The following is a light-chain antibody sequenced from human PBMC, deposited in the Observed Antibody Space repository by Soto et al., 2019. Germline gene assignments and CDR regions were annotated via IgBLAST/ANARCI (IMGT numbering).Light chain of an antibody. Sequence: QSALTQPRSVSGSPGQSVAISCTGTSSDVGGYNYVSWYQQHPGKAPQLMIYHVTGRPSGVPDRFSGSKSDNTASLTISWLQAEDEADYYCCSFAGSHTYVFGTGTKLTVL. CDR3: CSFAGSHTYV. CDR1: SSDVGGYNY. V-gene: IGLV2-11*01. J-gene: IGLJ1*01. CDR2: HVT.